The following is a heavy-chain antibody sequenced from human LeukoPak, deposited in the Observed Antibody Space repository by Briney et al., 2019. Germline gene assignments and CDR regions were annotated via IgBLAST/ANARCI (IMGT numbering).Heavy chain of an antibody. V-gene: IGHV1-18*01. Sequence: GASVKVSCKASGGTFSSYAISWVRQAPGQGLEWMGWISAYNGNTNYAQKLQGRVTMTTDTSTSTAYMELRSLRSDDTAVYYCARRSVHSGYDFGAFDIWGQGTMVTVSS. CDR3: ARRSVHSGYDFGAFDI. D-gene: IGHD5-12*01. CDR2: ISAYNGNT. J-gene: IGHJ3*02. CDR1: GGTFSSYA.